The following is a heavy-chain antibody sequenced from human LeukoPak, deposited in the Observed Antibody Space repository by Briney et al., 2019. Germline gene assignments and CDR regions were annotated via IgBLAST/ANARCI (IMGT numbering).Heavy chain of an antibody. D-gene: IGHD3-22*01. Sequence: SVKVSCKASGGTFSSYAISWVRRAPGQGLEWMGRIIPIFCKANYAQKFQGRVTITTDESTSPAYMELSGVLSDHPPVYYCARPQNYYDSSGDYYGAFAIWGQGTMVTVSS. CDR3: ARPQNYYDSSGDYYGAFAI. J-gene: IGHJ3*02. CDR1: GGTFSSYA. CDR2: IIPIFCKA. V-gene: IGHV1-69*05.